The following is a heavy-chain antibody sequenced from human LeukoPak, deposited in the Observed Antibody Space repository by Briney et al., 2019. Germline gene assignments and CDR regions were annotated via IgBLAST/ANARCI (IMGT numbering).Heavy chain of an antibody. D-gene: IGHD5-12*01. CDR2: ISRSSSHI. V-gene: IGHV3-21*01. J-gene: IGHJ6*02. CDR3: ARDRAALARMGGMDV. Sequence: GGSLRLSCAASGFTFSTYDMNWVRQAPGKGLEWVSYISRSSSHIYYADSMKGRLTISRDNAKSSLYLQMDSLRDEDTSIYYCARDRAALARMGGMDVWGQGTTVTVFS. CDR1: GFTFSTYD.